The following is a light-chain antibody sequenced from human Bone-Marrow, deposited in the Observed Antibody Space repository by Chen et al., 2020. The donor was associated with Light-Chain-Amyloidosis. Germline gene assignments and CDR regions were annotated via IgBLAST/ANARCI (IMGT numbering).Light chain of an antibody. CDR3: QSADSSGTYEVI. CDR1: DLPTKY. Sequence: SYELTQPPSVSVSPGQTARITCSGDDLPTKYAYWYQQKPGQAPVLVIHRDTERPSGISERFSGYSSGTTATLTISGVQAEEEADYHCQSADSSGTYEVIFGGGTKLTGL. V-gene: IGLV3-25*02. CDR2: RDT. J-gene: IGLJ2*01.